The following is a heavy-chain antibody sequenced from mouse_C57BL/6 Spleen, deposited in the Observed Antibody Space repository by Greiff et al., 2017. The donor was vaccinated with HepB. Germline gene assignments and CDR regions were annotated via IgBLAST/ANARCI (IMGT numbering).Heavy chain of an antibody. V-gene: IGHV1-22*01. CDR1: GYTFTDYN. CDR2: INPKNGGT. CDR3: ALLRRGDYYAMED. D-gene: IGHD1-1*01. J-gene: IGHJ4*01. Sequence: EVQLQQSGPELVKPGASVKMSCKASGYTFTDYNMHWVKQSHGKSLEWIGYINPKNGGTSYNQKFKGKATLTVNKSSSTAYMELRSLTSEDSAVYYCALLRRGDYYAMEDWGQGTSVTVSS.